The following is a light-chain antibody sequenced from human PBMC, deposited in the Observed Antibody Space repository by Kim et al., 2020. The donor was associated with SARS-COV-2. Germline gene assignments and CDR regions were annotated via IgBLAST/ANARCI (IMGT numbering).Light chain of an antibody. J-gene: IGLJ3*02. V-gene: IGLV2-8*01. CDR1: SSDVGGYNY. Sequence: GQSVTISCTGTSSDVGGYNYVSWYQQHPGKAPKLMIYEVSKRPSGVPDRFSGSQSGNTASLTVSGLQAEDEADYYCSSYAGSTTWVFGGGTQLTVL. CDR3: SSYAGSTTWV. CDR2: EVS.